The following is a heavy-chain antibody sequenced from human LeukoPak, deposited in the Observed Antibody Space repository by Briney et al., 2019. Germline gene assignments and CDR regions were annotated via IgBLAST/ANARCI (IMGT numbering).Heavy chain of an antibody. V-gene: IGHV3-30*02. CDR2: IRYDGSNK. Sequence: GGSLRLSCAASGFTFSSYGMHWVRQAPGKGLEWVAFIRYDGSNKYYVDSVKGRFTISRDNSKNTLYLQMNSLRAEDTAVYYCARTNYDSSGPHDYWGQGTLVTVSS. J-gene: IGHJ4*02. CDR3: ARTNYDSSGPHDY. CDR1: GFTFSSYG. D-gene: IGHD3-22*01.